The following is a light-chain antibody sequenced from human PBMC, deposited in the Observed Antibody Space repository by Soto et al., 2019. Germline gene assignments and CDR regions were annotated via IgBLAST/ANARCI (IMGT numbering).Light chain of an antibody. CDR1: TSDVGSYNL. CDR2: EVT. Sequence: HSLLTQPASVSGPPGQSITISCTGTTSDVGSYNLVSWFQQHPGKAPKLVIYEVTKRPSGVSDRFSGSKSGNTASLTISGLQAEDEADYYCFSYAGDSVYVFGTGTKVTVL. V-gene: IGLV2-23*02. CDR3: FSYAGDSVYV. J-gene: IGLJ1*01.